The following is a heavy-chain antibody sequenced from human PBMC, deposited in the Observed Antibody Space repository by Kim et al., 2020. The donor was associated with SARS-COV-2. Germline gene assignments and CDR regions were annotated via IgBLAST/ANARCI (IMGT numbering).Heavy chain of an antibody. CDR3: ARELASSGSHYNGWFDP. V-gene: IGHV4-59*01. Sequence: LKSRVTISVDTSKNQFSLKLSSMTAADTAVYYCARELASSGSHYNGWFDPWGQGTLVTVSS. D-gene: IGHD3-10*01. J-gene: IGHJ5*02.